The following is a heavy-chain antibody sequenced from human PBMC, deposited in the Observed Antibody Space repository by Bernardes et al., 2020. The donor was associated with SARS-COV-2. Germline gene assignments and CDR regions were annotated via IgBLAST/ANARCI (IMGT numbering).Heavy chain of an antibody. D-gene: IGHD6-13*01. CDR2: ISYEGSIE. CDR3: ARFNSSLDY. V-gene: IGHV3-30*03. Sequence: GGSLRLSCVGSGFTFSTYGMHWVRQAPGKGLEWVAVISYEGSIEYYADSVKGRFTISRDNSKNTVFLQVNSLRPEDTALYYCARFNSSLDYWGQGTMVTVSS. J-gene: IGHJ3*01. CDR1: GFTFSTYG.